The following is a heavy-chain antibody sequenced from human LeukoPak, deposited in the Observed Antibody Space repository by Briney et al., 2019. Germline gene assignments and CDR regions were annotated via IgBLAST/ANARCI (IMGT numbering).Heavy chain of an antibody. CDR2: IDSNSGDT. D-gene: IGHD3/OR15-3a*01. CDR1: GYTFTNYY. J-gene: IGHJ4*02. V-gene: IGHV1-2*02. Sequence: ASVTVSCKASGYTFTNYYVHWVRQAPGQGLEWMGWIDSNSGDTDYARKLQGRVTMTRDTSISTAYMELSSLTSDDTATYYCSRGDWEDHWGQGTLVTASS. CDR3: SRGDWEDH.